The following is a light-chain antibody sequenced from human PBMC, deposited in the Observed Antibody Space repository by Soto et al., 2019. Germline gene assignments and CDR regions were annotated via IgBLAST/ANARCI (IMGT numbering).Light chain of an antibody. CDR1: QSISSW. CDR2: KAS. J-gene: IGKJ1*01. CDR3: QQYNSYWT. Sequence: DIQMTQSPSTLSASVGARVPITCRARQSISSWLAWYQQKPGKAPKLLIYKASSLESGVPSRFSGSGSGTEFTLTISSLQPDDFATYYCQQYNSYWTFGQGTKVDNK. V-gene: IGKV1-5*03.